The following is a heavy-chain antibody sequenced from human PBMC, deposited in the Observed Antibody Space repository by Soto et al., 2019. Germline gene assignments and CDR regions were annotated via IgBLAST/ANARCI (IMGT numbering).Heavy chain of an antibody. D-gene: IGHD2-15*01. V-gene: IGHV5-10-1*01. CDR3: AKGGPIVVVAAATPNYYYGMDV. CDR2: IDPSDSYT. Sequence: SGESLKISCKGSGYSFTSYWISWVRQMPGKGLEWMGRIDPSDSYTNYSPSFQGHVTISADKSISTAYLQWSSLKASDTAMYYCAKGGPIVVVAAATPNYYYGMDVWGQGTTVTVSS. J-gene: IGHJ6*02. CDR1: GYSFTSYW.